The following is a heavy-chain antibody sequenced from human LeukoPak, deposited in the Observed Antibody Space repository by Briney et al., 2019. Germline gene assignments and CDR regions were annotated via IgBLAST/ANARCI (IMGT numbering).Heavy chain of an antibody. Sequence: QPGGSLRLSCAASGFTVSSNYMSWVRQAPGKGLEWVAFIRYDGSNKYYADSVKGRFTISRDNSKNTLYLQMNSLRAEDTAVYYCAKDRGLLLYYYYMDVWGKGTTVTVSS. D-gene: IGHD3-10*01. J-gene: IGHJ6*03. CDR1: GFTVSSNY. V-gene: IGHV3-30*02. CDR2: IRYDGSNK. CDR3: AKDRGLLLYYYYMDV.